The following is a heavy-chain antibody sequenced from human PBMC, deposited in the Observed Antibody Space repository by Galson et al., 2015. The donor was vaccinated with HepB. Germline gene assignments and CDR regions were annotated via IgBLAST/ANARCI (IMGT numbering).Heavy chain of an antibody. D-gene: IGHD3-10*01. Sequence: SLRLSCAASGFTFSSYAMHWVRQAPGKGLEWVAVISYDGSNKYYADSVKGRFTISRDNSKNTLYLQMNSLRAEDTAVYYCAREGLLLWFGELLSTPYSAALDYWGQGTLVTVSS. CDR1: GFTFSSYA. J-gene: IGHJ4*02. CDR2: ISYDGSNK. CDR3: AREGLLLWFGELLSTPYSAALDY. V-gene: IGHV3-30*04.